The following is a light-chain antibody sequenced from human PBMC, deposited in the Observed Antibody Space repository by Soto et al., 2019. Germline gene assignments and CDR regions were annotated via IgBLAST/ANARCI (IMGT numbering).Light chain of an antibody. V-gene: IGKV1-39*01. CDR1: QSISSY. CDR2: AAS. CDR3: QQSYSTPPT. Sequence: DIQMTQSPSSLSASVGDRVTITCRAIQSISSYLNWYQQKPGTAPKLLIYAASSLQSGVPSRFSGSGSGTDFTLTISSLQPEDFATYYCQQSYSTPPTFGQGTKVEIK. J-gene: IGKJ1*01.